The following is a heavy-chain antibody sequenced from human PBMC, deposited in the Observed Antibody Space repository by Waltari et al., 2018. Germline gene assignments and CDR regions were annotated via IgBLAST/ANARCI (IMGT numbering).Heavy chain of an antibody. J-gene: IGHJ3*02. CDR2: INTDGSST. CDR3: ARGSYRDAFDI. CDR1: GFTFSSYW. Sequence: EVQLVESGGGLVQPGGSPRLSCAASGFTFSSYWMHWVRQAPGKGLVWVARINTDGSSTSYADSVKGRFTISRDNAKNTLYLQMNSLRAEDTAVYYCARGSYRDAFDIWGQGTMVTVSS. V-gene: IGHV3-74*01.